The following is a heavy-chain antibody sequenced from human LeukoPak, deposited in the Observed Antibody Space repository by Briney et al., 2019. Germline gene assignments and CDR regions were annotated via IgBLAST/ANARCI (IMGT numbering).Heavy chain of an antibody. Sequence: PSETLSLTCAVYGGSFSGYYWSWIRQPPGKGLEWIGEINHSGSTNYNPSLKSRVTISVDTSKNQFSLKLSSVTAADTAVYYCARGPNEYYYDSSGYYPYWGQGTLVTVSP. CDR2: INHSGST. V-gene: IGHV4-34*01. CDR1: GGSFSGYY. CDR3: ARGPNEYYYDSSGYYPY. J-gene: IGHJ4*02. D-gene: IGHD3-22*01.